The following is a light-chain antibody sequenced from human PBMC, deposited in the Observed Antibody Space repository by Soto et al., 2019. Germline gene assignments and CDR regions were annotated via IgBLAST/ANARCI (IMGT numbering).Light chain of an antibody. V-gene: IGLV2-14*01. CDR3: SSYTSSSTFLWV. J-gene: IGLJ3*02. CDR2: DVS. Sequence: QSALTQPASVSGSPGQSITISCTGTSSDVGGYNYVSWYQQHPGKAPKLMIYDVSNRPSGVSNRFSGSKSGNTASLTISGLQAEDEADYYCSSYTSSSTFLWVFGGGTQLTVL. CDR1: SSDVGGYNY.